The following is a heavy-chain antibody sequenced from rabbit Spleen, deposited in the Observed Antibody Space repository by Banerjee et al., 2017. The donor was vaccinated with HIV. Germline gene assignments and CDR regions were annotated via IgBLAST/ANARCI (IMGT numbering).Heavy chain of an antibody. J-gene: IGHJ4*01. CDR1: GFSFSSSDY. V-gene: IGHV1S40*01. CDR2: IDPLFGTT. Sequence: QSLEESGGDLVKPGASLTLTCTASGFSFSSSDYMCWVRQAPGKGLEWIGYIDPLFGTTYHASWVNGRFTISSDSAQNTVDLQLNSLTAADTATYFCARDGAGGSYFNLWGQGTLVPVS. D-gene: IGHD8-1*01. CDR3: ARDGAGGSYFNL.